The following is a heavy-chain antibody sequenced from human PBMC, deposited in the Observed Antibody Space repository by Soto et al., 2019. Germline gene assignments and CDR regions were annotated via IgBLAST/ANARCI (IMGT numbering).Heavy chain of an antibody. J-gene: IGHJ4*02. Sequence: ASVKVSCKASGYSFTTSGFLWVRQAPGQGLEWMGWISAYNGNTNYAPKFQDRFAMTTDKSAITVHMELRSLTYDDTAVYYCARAAYAGGCPWDPPYYWGQGTQVPVSS. V-gene: IGHV1-18*01. CDR1: GYSFTTSG. CDR2: ISAYNGNT. CDR3: ARAAYAGGCPWDPPYY. D-gene: IGHD1-26*01.